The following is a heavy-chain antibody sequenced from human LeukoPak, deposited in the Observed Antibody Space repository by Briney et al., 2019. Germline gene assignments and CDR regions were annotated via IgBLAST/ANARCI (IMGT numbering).Heavy chain of an antibody. D-gene: IGHD6-19*01. V-gene: IGHV3-33*06. CDR2: IWYDGSNK. Sequence: PGGSLRLSCAASGFTFSSYGMHWVRQAPGKGLEWVAVIWYDGSNKYYADSVKGRFTISRDNSKNTLYLQMNSLRAEDTAVYYCAKESREQWLVRRAPWFDYWGQGTLVTVSS. J-gene: IGHJ4*02. CDR3: AKESREQWLVRRAPWFDY. CDR1: GFTFSSYG.